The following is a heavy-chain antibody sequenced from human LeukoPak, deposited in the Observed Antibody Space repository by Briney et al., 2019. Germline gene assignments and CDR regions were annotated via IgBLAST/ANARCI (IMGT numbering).Heavy chain of an antibody. CDR3: ARGKMNTAMVKGSLYYYYYYMDV. D-gene: IGHD5-18*01. CDR2: IHYSGST. Sequence: SETLSLTCTVSGGSISSYYWSWIRQPPGKGLEWIGYIHYSGSTNYNPSLKSRVTTSVDTSKNQFSLKLSSVTVADTAVYYCARGKMNTAMVKGSLYYYYYYMDVWGKGTTVTVSS. CDR1: GGSISSYY. J-gene: IGHJ6*03. V-gene: IGHV4-59*01.